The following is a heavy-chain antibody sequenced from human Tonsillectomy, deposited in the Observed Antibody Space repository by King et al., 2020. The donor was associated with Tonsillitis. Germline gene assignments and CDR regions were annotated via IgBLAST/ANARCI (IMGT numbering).Heavy chain of an antibody. CDR1: GFSLNTSGVG. Sequence: TLKESGPTVVKSPQTLTLTCTFAGFSLNTSGVGVAWIRQPPGKALECLGIIYWNDDERYSPSLKSRLTITKDTSKNQVVLTMTNMDPVDTATYYCAHRPELHSYDSCGYNSWGQGTLVTVSS. V-gene: IGHV2-5*01. CDR2: IYWNDDE. J-gene: IGHJ4*02. CDR3: AHRPELHSYDSCGYNS. D-gene: IGHD3-22*01.